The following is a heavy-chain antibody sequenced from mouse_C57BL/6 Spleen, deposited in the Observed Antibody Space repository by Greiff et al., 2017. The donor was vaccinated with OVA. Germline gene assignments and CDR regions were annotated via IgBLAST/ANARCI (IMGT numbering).Heavy chain of an antibody. J-gene: IGHJ2*01. CDR1: GYTFTSYW. CDR3: ARWRYDEGSLPFDY. Sequence: QVQLQQPGAELVMPGASVKLSCKASGYTFTSYWMHWVKQRPGQGLEWIGEIDPSDSYTNYNQKFKGKSTLTVDKSSSTAYMQLSSLTSEDSAVYYCARWRYDEGSLPFDYWGQGTTLTVSS. CDR2: IDPSDSYT. V-gene: IGHV1-69*01. D-gene: IGHD2-14*01.